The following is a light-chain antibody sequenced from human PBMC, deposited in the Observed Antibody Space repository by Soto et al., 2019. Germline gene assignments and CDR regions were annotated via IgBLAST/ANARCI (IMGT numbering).Light chain of an antibody. CDR3: SSYTSSSTRV. J-gene: IGLJ1*01. V-gene: IGLV2-14*01. CDR1: SSDVGGYNY. Sequence: QSALTQPASVSGSPGQSITISCTGTSSDVGGYNYVSWYQQHPGKAPKLMIYEVSNRPSGVSNRFSGSKSVNTASLTISGLQAEDEADYCCSSYTSSSTRVFGTGTKLTVL. CDR2: EVS.